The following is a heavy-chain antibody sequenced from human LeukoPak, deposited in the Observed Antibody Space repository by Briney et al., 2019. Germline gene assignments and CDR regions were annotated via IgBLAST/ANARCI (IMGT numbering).Heavy chain of an antibody. CDR1: GFTVSSNY. J-gene: IGHJ4*02. Sequence: GGSLRLSCAASGFTVSSNYMSWVRQAPGKGLEWVSVIYGGGSTYYADSVKGRFTISRDSSKNTLYLQMNSLRAEDTAVYYCARDRGIAAAMDYWCQGTLVTVSS. CDR2: IYGGGST. D-gene: IGHD6-13*01. V-gene: IGHV3-53*01. CDR3: ARDRGIAAAMDY.